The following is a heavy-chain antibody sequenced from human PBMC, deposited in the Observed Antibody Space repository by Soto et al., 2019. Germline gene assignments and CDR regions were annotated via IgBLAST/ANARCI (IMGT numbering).Heavy chain of an antibody. Sequence: SETLSLTCTVSGGSITSGSYYWGWIRQPPGKGLQWIGSIYYTGSTYYSPSLKSRVSISVDTSKNQFSLKLSSLTAADTAVYYCARDYGDYHFDYWGQGTLVTVSS. CDR1: GGSITSGSYY. CDR3: ARDYGDYHFDY. V-gene: IGHV4-39*07. J-gene: IGHJ4*02. CDR2: IYYTGST. D-gene: IGHD4-17*01.